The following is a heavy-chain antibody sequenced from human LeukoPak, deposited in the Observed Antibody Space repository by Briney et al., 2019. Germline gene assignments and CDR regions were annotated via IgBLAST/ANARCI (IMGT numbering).Heavy chain of an antibody. V-gene: IGHV3-30*03. J-gene: IGHJ5*02. Sequence: GGSLRLSCAASGFTFSSYGMHWVRQAPGKGLEWVAVISYDGSNKYYADSVKGRFTISRDNSKNTLYLQMNSLRSEDTAVYYCARDRRGADYGDYVGWFDPWGQGTLVTVSS. CDR1: GFTFSSYG. D-gene: IGHD4-17*01. CDR3: ARDRRGADYGDYVGWFDP. CDR2: ISYDGSNK.